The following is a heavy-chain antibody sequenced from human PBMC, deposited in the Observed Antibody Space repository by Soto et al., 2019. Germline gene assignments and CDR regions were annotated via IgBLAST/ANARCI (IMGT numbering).Heavy chain of an antibody. CDR3: AHTRITIFGVAQLDY. J-gene: IGHJ4*02. D-gene: IGHD3-3*01. V-gene: IGHV2-5*01. Sequence: QITLKESGPTLVNPTQTLTLTCTFSGFSLSTSGVGVGWIRQPPGKALEWLALIYWNDDKRYSPSLKSRLTITKDTSKNQVVLTMTNMDPVDTATYYCAHTRITIFGVAQLDYWGQGTLVTVSS. CDR1: GFSLSTSGVG. CDR2: IYWNDDK.